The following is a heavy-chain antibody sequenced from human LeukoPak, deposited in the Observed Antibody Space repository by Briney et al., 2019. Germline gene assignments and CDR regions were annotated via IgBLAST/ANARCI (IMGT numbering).Heavy chain of an antibody. J-gene: IGHJ4*02. D-gene: IGHD3-10*01. CDR3: ARDPYYHDSGSFGYYFDY. CDR1: GFTFSDYS. V-gene: IGHV3-48*02. CDR2: ISYTSSTI. Sequence: GGSLRLSCAASGFTFSDYSMNWVRQAPGKGLEWVSYISYTSSTINYADSVKGRFTISRDNAKNSLYLQMSSLRDEDTAVYYCARDPYYHDSGSFGYYFDYWGQGTLVAVSS.